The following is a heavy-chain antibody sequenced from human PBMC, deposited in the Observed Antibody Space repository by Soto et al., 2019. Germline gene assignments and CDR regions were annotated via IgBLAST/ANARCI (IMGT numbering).Heavy chain of an antibody. CDR2: IIPIFGTA. Sequence: SVKVSCKASGGTFSSYAISWVRQAPGQGLEWMGGIIPIFGTANYAQKFQGRVTITADESTSTAYMELSSLRSEDTAVYYCAREKPTYYDITGDAFDIWGQGTMVTVSS. CDR3: AREKPTYYDITGDAFDI. CDR1: GGTFSSYA. V-gene: IGHV1-69*13. D-gene: IGHD3-9*01. J-gene: IGHJ3*02.